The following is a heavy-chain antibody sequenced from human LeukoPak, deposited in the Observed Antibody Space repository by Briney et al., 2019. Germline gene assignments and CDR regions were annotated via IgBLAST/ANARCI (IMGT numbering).Heavy chain of an antibody. V-gene: IGHV3-23*01. D-gene: IGHD5-12*01. J-gene: IGHJ4*02. Sequence: QPGGSLRLSCAASGFTFSSYAMSWVRQAPGKGLEWVSTISGSGGSTYYADSVKGRFTISRDNSKNTLYLQMNSLRAEDTAVYYCAKTSRTNSAYDSPFDYWGQGTLVTVSS. CDR3: AKTSRTNSAYDSPFDY. CDR1: GFTFSSYA. CDR2: ISGSGGST.